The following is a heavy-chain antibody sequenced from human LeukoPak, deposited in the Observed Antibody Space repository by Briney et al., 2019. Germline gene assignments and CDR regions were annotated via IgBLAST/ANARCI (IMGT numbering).Heavy chain of an antibody. V-gene: IGHV3-74*01. CDR3: ARSDWFDP. J-gene: IGHJ5*02. D-gene: IGHD3-3*01. Sequence: GGSLGLSCAASGFTFRSHALNWVRQAPGKGLVWVSRIKGDGSVTVYADSVKGRFTISRDNAKNTLYLQMNSLRVEDTAVYYCARSDWFDPWGQGTLVTVSS. CDR2: IKGDGSVT. CDR1: GFTFRSHA.